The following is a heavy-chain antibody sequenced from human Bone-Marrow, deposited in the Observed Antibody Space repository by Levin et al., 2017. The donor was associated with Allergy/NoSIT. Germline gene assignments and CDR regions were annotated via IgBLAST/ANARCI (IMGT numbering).Heavy chain of an antibody. V-gene: IGHV3-30*18. CDR3: AKREGVYGDYYYFDY. CDR2: ISYDGSNK. D-gene: IGHD4-17*01. J-gene: IGHJ4*02. Sequence: GGSLRLSCAASGFTFSSYGMHWVRQAPGKGLEWVAVISYDGSNKYYADSVKGRFTISRDNSKNTLYLQMNSLRAEDTAVYYCAKREGVYGDYYYFDYWGQGTLVTVSS. CDR1: GFTFSSYG.